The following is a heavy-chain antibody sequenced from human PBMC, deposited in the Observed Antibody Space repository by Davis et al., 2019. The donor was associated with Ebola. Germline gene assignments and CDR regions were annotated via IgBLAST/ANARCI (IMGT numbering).Heavy chain of an antibody. Sequence: PGGSLRLSCSFSDGSISSHYWNWIRQPPGKGLEWVGIIYDSGRTNYNPSLKSRVTISADPSKNQFSLNLRSVTAADTAVYYCVRFGRGAYWGQGTLVTVSS. J-gene: IGHJ4*02. D-gene: IGHD3-16*01. CDR3: VRFGRGAY. CDR1: DGSISSHY. V-gene: IGHV4-59*11. CDR2: IYDSGRT.